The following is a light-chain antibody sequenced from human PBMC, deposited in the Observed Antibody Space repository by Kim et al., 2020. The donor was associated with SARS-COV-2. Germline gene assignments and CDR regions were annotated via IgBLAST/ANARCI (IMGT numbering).Light chain of an antibody. CDR1: NIGHKY. CDR2: KDS. CDR3: QVWDSSTEV. Sequence: SYELTQPLSVSVALGQTAKITCGGNNIGHKYVHWYQHKPGQAPVLVMYKDSSRPSGIPERFSGSNSGNTATLTISRAQAGDEAEYYCQVWDSSTEVFGRGTQLTVL. V-gene: IGLV3-9*01. J-gene: IGLJ3*02.